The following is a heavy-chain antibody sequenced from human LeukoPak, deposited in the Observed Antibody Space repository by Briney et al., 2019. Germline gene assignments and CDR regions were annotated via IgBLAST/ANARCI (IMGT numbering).Heavy chain of an antibody. J-gene: IGHJ4*02. CDR2: ISAYNGNT. CDR3: ARDARYSSSGTFDY. Sequence: ASVKVSCEASGYTFTSYGISWVRQAPGQGLEWMGWISAYNGNTNYAQKLQGRVTMTTDTSTSTAYMELRSLRSDDTAVYYCARDARYSSSGTFDYWGQGTLVTVSS. CDR1: GYTFTSYG. D-gene: IGHD6-6*01. V-gene: IGHV1-18*01.